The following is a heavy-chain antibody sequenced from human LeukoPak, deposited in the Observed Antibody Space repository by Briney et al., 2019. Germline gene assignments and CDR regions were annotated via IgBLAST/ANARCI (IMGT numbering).Heavy chain of an antibody. V-gene: IGHV3-23*01. CDR1: GFAFSNYA. J-gene: IGHJ5*02. D-gene: IGHD6-13*01. CDR2: LSGSVGST. CDR3: AKVPNMPGYSSSWYGSWWFDP. Sequence: PGGSLRLSCAASGFAFSNYAMSWVRQAPGKGLEWVSGLSGSVGSTYYADSVKGRFTISRDNSKNTLYLQMNSLRAEDTAVYYCAKVPNMPGYSSSWYGSWWFDPWGQGTLVTVSS.